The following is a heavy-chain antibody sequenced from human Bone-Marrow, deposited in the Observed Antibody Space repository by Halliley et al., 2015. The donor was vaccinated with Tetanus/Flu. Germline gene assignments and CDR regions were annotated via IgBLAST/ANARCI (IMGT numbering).Heavy chain of an antibody. J-gene: IGHJ4*02. D-gene: IGHD1-26*01. CDR1: GGSIDSYY. V-gene: IGHV4-59*01. CDR3: ARGTYYGMEFDY. CDR2: FYYSGST. Sequence: TLSLTCIVSGGSIDSYYWSWIRQPPGKGLEWIGYFYYSGSTNYNPSLKSRVTIAADTSKNQFSLKVSSVTAADTAVFYCARGTYYGMEFDYWGQGALVTVSS.